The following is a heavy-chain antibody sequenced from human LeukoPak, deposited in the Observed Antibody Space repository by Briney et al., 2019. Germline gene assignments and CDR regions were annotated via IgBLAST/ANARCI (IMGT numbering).Heavy chain of an antibody. CDR3: ARDKSGIVVVVAATQWFDP. CDR1: GFTFSSYW. V-gene: IGHV3-74*01. Sequence: PGGSLRLSCAASGFTFSSYWMHWVRQAPGKGLVWVSHVNSDGSSTTYADSVKGRFTISRDNAKNTLYLQMNSLRAEDTAVYYCARDKSGIVVVVAATQWFDPWGQGTLVTVSS. CDR2: VNSDGSST. D-gene: IGHD2-15*01. J-gene: IGHJ5*02.